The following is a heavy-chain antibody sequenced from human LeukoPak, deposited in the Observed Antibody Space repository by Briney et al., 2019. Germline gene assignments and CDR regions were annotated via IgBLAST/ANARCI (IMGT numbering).Heavy chain of an antibody. V-gene: IGHV1-2*02. CDR3: ARGYSSGWYGYYYYMDV. CDR2: INPKNAGT. J-gene: IGHJ6*03. CDR1: GYTFTGHY. Sequence: GASVKVSCKASGYTFTGHYMHWVRQAPGQGLEWMGWINPKNAGTNFAQRFQGRVTMTRDTSISTVYMELSSLRSEDTAVYYCARGYSSGWYGYYYYMDVWGKGTTVTISS. D-gene: IGHD6-19*01.